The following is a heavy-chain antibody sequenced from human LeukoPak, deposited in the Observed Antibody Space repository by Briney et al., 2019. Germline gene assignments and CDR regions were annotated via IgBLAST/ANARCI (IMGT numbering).Heavy chain of an antibody. Sequence: GGSLSLSCAASGFTFSSYSMDWVRQAPGKGLEWLSSISSSSSYIYYADSVKGRFTISRDNAKNSLYLQINILKAEETAVYYGARDGVATGNYWGQGTLVTLSS. CDR3: ARDGVATGNY. J-gene: IGHJ4*02. CDR1: GFTFSSYS. CDR2: ISSSSSYI. V-gene: IGHV3-21*01. D-gene: IGHD2-15*01.